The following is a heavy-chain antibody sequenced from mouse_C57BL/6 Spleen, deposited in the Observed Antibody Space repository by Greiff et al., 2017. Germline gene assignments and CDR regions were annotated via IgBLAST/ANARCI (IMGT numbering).Heavy chain of an antibody. CDR1: GFSLTSYG. J-gene: IGHJ3*01. V-gene: IGHV2-6-1*01. CDR3: ARQGRDYGYGFAY. CDR2: IWSDGSK. D-gene: IGHD2-2*01. Sequence: QSQLKESGPGPVAPSQSLFITCTVSGFSLTSYGVHWVRQPPGKGLEWLVVIWSDGSKTYNSALKSKLSISKDNTKNQVFLKMNSLQTDDTAMYYCARQGRDYGYGFAYWGQGTLVTVSA.